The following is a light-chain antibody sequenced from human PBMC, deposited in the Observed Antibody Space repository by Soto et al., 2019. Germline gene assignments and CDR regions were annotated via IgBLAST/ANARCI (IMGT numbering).Light chain of an antibody. CDR1: TSDVGGYNY. CDR3: SSYTRTTVV. J-gene: IGLJ2*01. V-gene: IGLV2-14*03. CDR2: DGS. Sequence: QSALTQPASVSGSPGQSVTISGTATTSDVGGYNYLSWYQQHPGKAPKLILYDGSSRPSGVSNRFSGSKSGNTASLIISGLQPEDEADYHCSSYTRTTVVFGGGTKLTVL.